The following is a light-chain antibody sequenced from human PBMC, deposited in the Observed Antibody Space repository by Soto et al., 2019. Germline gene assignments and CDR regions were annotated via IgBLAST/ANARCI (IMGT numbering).Light chain of an antibody. CDR1: SSDIGSYDH. J-gene: IGLJ1*01. CDR2: AVS. V-gene: IGLV2-14*03. Sequence: QSVLTRPASVSGSPGQSITISFSGTSSDIGSYDHVAWYQQFPGKSPKLIIYAVSDRPSGVSDRFSGSKSGISASLTISGLQTEDEADYYCISYTDRQSYLFGTGTKVTVL. CDR3: ISYTDRQSYL.